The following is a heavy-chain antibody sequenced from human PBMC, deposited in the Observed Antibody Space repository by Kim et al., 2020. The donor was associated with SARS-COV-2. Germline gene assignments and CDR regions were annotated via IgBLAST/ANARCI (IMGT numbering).Heavy chain of an antibody. CDR2: T. V-gene: IGHV4-39*01. Sequence: TYYNPSLKSRVTISVDTSKNQFSLKLSSVTAADTAVYYCARQGSGRFDPWGQGTLVTVSS. CDR3: ARQGSGRFDP. J-gene: IGHJ5*02. D-gene: IGHD3-10*01.